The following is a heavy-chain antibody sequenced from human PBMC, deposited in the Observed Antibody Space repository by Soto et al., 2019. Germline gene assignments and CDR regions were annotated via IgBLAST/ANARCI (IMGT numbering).Heavy chain of an antibody. D-gene: IGHD6-6*01. J-gene: IGHJ4*02. CDR1: GGSISGSSYY. V-gene: IGHV4-39*01. Sequence: SETLSLTCPVSGGSISGSSYYWGWIRQPPGKGREWIGSIYYSGSTYYNPSLKSRVTISVDTSKNQFSLKLSSVTAADTAVYYYARQDSAARDVDYGGQGTLVTVSS. CDR2: IYYSGST. CDR3: ARQDSAARDVDY.